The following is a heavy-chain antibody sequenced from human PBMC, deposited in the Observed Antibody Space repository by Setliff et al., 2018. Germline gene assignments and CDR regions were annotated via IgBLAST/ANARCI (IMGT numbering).Heavy chain of an antibody. J-gene: IGHJ6*02. CDR1: GFTVSSNY. D-gene: IGHD2-15*01. CDR3: ARDAVVVAATGGVDGMDV. CDR2: IYSGGST. Sequence: GGSLRLSCAASGFTVSSNYMSWVRQAPGKGLEWVSVIYSGGSTYYADSVKGRFTISRDNSKNTLYLQMNSLRAEDTAVYYCARDAVVVAATGGVDGMDVWGQGTTVTVSS. V-gene: IGHV3-53*01.